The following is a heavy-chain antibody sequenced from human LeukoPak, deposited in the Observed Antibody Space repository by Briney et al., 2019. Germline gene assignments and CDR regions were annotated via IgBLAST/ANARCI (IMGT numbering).Heavy chain of an antibody. CDR3: ARDRKYYYHMDV. V-gene: IGHV4-39*07. CDR1: GGSISSGTYY. CDR2: IYHSGST. J-gene: IGHJ6*03. Sequence: SETLSLTCTVSGGSISSGTYYWGWIRQSPGKGLEWIGSIYHSGSTYYNPSFKSRVTMSVDTSKDQFSLKLSSLTAADTAVYYCARDRKYYYHMDVWGKGTTVTVSS.